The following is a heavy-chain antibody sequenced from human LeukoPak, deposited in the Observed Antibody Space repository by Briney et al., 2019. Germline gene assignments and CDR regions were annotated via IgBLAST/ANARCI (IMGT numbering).Heavy chain of an antibody. CDR3: ARGSYCSGGSCYSKGIDY. J-gene: IGHJ4*02. Sequence: PGGSLRLSCAPSGFIFSAYAMSWIRQAPGKGLEWVSYISSSGSTIYYADSVKGRFTISRDNAKNSLYLQMNSLRAEDTAVYYCARGSYCSGGSCYSKGIDYWGQGTLVTVSS. D-gene: IGHD2-15*01. CDR2: ISSSGSTI. V-gene: IGHV3-11*04. CDR1: GFIFSAYA.